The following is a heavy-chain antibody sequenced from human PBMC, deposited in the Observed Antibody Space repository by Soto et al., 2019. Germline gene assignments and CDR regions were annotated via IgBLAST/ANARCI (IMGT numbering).Heavy chain of an antibody. J-gene: IGHJ6*02. CDR3: ARDGGDYVWGSYRYSIGGMDV. D-gene: IGHD3-16*02. CDR1: GGSISSYY. V-gene: IGHV4-59*12. Sequence: PSETLSLTCTVSGGSISSYYWSWIRQPPGKGLEWIGYIYYSGSTYYNPSLKSRVTISVDTSKNQFSLKLSSVTAADTAVYYCARDGGDYVWGSYRYSIGGMDVWGQGTTVTVSS. CDR2: IYYSGST.